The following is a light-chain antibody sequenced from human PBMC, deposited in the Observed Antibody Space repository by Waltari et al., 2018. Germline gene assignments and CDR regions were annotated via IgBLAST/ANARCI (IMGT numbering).Light chain of an antibody. Sequence: QSALTPPASVSGSPGQSITIPCTGTTSDVGSYNLVPWYQQHPGKTPKLMIYEYSKRPSGVSNRFSGSKSGNTASLTISGLQAEDEANYYCCSYAGSSIWVFGGGTELTVL. CDR2: EYS. CDR1: TSDVGSYNL. V-gene: IGLV2-23*01. J-gene: IGLJ3*02. CDR3: CSYAGSSIWV.